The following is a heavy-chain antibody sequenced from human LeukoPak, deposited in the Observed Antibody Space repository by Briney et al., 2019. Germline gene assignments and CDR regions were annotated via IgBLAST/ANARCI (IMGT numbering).Heavy chain of an antibody. CDR3: ARDSDLPSSWYFDY. V-gene: IGHV1-69*13. D-gene: IGHD6-13*01. CDR2: IIPIFGTA. CDR1: GGTFSSYA. J-gene: IGHJ4*02. Sequence: ASVKVSCKASGGTFSSYAISWVRQAPGQGLEWMGGIIPIFGTANYAQKFQGRVTITADESTSTAYMELSSLRSEDTAVYYCARDSDLPSSWYFDYWGQGTLVTVSS.